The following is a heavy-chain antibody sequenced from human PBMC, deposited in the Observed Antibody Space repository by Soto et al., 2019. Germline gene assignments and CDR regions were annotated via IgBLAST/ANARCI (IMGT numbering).Heavy chain of an antibody. V-gene: IGHV1-58*01. CDR1: GFTFTSSA. J-gene: IGHJ6*02. Sequence: SVKVSCKASGFTFTSSAVQWVRQARGQRLEWIGWIVVGSGNTNYAQKFQERVTITRDMSTSTAYMELSSLRSEDTAVYYCAADYINYGGSCYYYYRLAVRGQGTTVTVSS. D-gene: IGHD4-4*01. CDR3: AADYINYGGSCYYYYRLAV. CDR2: IVVGSGNT.